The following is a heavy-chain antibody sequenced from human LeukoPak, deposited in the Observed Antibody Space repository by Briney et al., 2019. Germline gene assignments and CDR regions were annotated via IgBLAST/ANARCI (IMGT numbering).Heavy chain of an antibody. CDR1: GGTFSSYA. V-gene: IGHV1-69*13. Sequence: SVTVSCKASGGTFSSYAISWVRQAPGQGLEWMGGIIPIFGTANYAQKFQGRVTITADESTSTAYMELSSLRSEDTAVYYCARGKGYSGYAYYYGMDVWGQGTTVTVSS. CDR2: IIPIFGTA. D-gene: IGHD5-12*01. CDR3: ARGKGYSGYAYYYGMDV. J-gene: IGHJ6*02.